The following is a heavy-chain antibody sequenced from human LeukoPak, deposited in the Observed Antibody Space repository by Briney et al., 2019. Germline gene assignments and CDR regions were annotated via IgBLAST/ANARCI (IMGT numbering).Heavy chain of an antibody. D-gene: IGHD3-10*01. Sequence: PGGSLRLSCAASGFTFSSYSMNWVRQAPGKGLEWVSSISSSSSYIYYADSVKGRFTISRDNAKNSLYLQMNSLRAEDTAVYYCARDRGYHYGSGSHFDYWGQGTLVTVSS. J-gene: IGHJ4*02. CDR3: ARDRGYHYGSGSHFDY. V-gene: IGHV3-21*01. CDR1: GFTFSSYS. CDR2: ISSSSSYI.